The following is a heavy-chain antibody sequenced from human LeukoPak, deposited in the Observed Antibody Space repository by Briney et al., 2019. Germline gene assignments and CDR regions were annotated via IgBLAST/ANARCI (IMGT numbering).Heavy chain of an antibody. CDR2: IYDTGST. CDR3: ARVRNYPDAFDI. Sequence: PSETLSLTCTVSGGSISNYYWAWIRQPPGKGFEWIGYIYDTGSTKYNPSLKSRLTISLHTSRNQFSLNLSSLTAADTAIYYCARVRNYPDAFDIWGQGRMVTVSS. CDR1: GGSISNYY. D-gene: IGHD5-24*01. V-gene: IGHV4-59*01. J-gene: IGHJ3*02.